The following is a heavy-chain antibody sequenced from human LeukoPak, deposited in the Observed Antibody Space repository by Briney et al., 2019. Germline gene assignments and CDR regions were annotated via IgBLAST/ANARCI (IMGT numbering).Heavy chain of an antibody. CDR3: ARHQRTSCGGGYCYPMDY. CDR2: IKQGGSEK. J-gene: IGHJ4*02. D-gene: IGHD2-21*02. V-gene: IGHV3-7*05. Sequence: GGSLRLSCAASGFTFSSYWMSWVRQAPGKGLEWVANIKQGGSEKYYVDSVKGRFTISRDNAKSSLYLQMNSLRAEDTAVYYCARHQRTSCGGGYCYPMDYWGQGILVTVSS. CDR1: GFTFSSYW.